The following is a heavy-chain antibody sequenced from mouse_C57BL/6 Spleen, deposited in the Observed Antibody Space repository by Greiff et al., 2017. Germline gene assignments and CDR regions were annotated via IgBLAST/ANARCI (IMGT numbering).Heavy chain of an antibody. CDR3: ARDSYYYGSSLQAMDY. D-gene: IGHD1-1*01. CDR1: GFTFSDYY. CDR2: INYDGSST. J-gene: IGHJ4*01. Sequence: EVNLVESEGGLVQPGSSMKLSCTASGFTFSDYYMAWVRQVPEKGLEWVANINYDGSSTYYLDSLKSRFIISRDNAKNILYLQMSSLKSEDTATYYCARDSYYYGSSLQAMDYWGQGTSVTVSS. V-gene: IGHV5-16*01.